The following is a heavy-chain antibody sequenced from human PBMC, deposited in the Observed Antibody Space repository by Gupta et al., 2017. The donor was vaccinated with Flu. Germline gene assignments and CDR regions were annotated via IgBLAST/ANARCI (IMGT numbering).Heavy chain of an antibody. J-gene: IGHJ4*02. V-gene: IGHV3-9*01. CDR2: ISWNSGSI. CDR3: AKEVSLGWRGWSELDY. CDR1: GFTFDDYA. Sequence: EVQLVESGGGLVQPGRSLRLSCAASGFTFDDYAMHWVRQAPGKGLEWVSGISWNSGSIGYADSVKGRFTISRDNAKNSLYLQMNSLRAEDTALYYCAKEVSLGWRGWSELDYWGQGTLVTVSS. D-gene: IGHD6-19*01.